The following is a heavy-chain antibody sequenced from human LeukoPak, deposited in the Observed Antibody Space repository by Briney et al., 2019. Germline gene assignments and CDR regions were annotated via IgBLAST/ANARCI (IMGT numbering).Heavy chain of an antibody. CDR3: ATKGDIALQPSAFDL. Sequence: GGSLRLSGVASGLTFSSYRFDWVRQAPGKGLECVSVIYSGGSTYYADSVKGRFTISRDNSKNTLYLQMNSLRAEDTAVYYCATKGDIALQPSAFDLWGQGAQVTVSS. J-gene: IGHJ4*02. D-gene: IGHD2-15*01. CDR2: IYSGGST. V-gene: IGHV3-53*01. CDR1: GLTFSSYR.